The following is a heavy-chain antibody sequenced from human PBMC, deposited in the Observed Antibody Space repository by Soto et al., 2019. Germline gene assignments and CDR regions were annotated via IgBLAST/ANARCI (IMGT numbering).Heavy chain of an antibody. CDR1: GFSLSTSGVG. V-gene: IGHV2-5*02. D-gene: IGHD3-9*01. CDR2: IYWDDSK. Sequence: QITLKESGPTLVRPTQTLTLTCAFSGFSLSTSGVGVGWIRQPPGKALEWLAVIYWDDSKHYSPSLRSRLPITKDTSKNQVVLTMTNMDPMDRGTYYCAHKGPEDWPLDYWGQGTLVTVSS. J-gene: IGHJ4*02. CDR3: AHKGPEDWPLDY.